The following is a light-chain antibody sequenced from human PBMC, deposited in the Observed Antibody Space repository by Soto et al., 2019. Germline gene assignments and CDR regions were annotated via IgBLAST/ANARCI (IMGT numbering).Light chain of an antibody. CDR2: AAS. CDR3: QQSYSTPLT. Sequence: DIQMTQSPSSLSESVGDRVTITCRASQSISSYLNWYQQKPGKAPKLLIYAASSLQSGVPSRFSGSGSGTDFTLTISSLQPEDSATYYCQQSYSTPLTFGGGTKVEIK. CDR1: QSISSY. V-gene: IGKV1-39*01. J-gene: IGKJ4*01.